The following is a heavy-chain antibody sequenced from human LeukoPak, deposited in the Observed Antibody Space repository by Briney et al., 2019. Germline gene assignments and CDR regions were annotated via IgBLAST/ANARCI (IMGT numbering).Heavy chain of an antibody. CDR1: GFXFSSYW. V-gene: IGHV3-74*01. Sequence: PGGSLRLSCAASGFXFSSYWIHWVRQAPGKGLVWVSRINSDGSSTSYADSVKGRFTISRDNAKNTLYLQMNSLRAEDTAVYYCARDQSHCSSTSCYILYYYGMDVWGQGTTVTVSS. CDR2: INSDGSST. J-gene: IGHJ6*02. CDR3: ARDQSHCSSTSCYILYYYGMDV. D-gene: IGHD2-2*02.